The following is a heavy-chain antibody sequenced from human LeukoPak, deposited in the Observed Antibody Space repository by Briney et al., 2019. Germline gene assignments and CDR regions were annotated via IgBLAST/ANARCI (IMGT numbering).Heavy chain of an antibody. D-gene: IGHD3-10*01. V-gene: IGHV4-4*02. Sequence: PSETLSLTCAVSGGSMNTNTWWCWVRQSPGKGLEWIGEIHHSGITNYNPSLKSRVTVSLDKSKNQFSLNLIPLTAADTAVYHCTSRPRYDGSESYYYGMDVWGQGTTVTVSS. CDR2: IHHSGIT. J-gene: IGHJ6*02. CDR3: TSRPRYDGSESYYYGMDV. CDR1: GGSMNTNTW.